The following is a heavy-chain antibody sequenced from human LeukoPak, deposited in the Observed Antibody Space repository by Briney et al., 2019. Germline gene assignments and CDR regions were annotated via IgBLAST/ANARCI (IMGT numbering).Heavy chain of an antibody. D-gene: IGHD3-10*01. V-gene: IGHV3-30*02. CDR3: ANLPIQGSGSYYTDY. Sequence: HPGGSLRLSCAASGFTFSSYGMHWVRQAPGKGLEWVAFIRYDGSDKYYADSVKGRFTISRDNSKNTLYLQMNSLRAEDTAAYYCANLPIQGSGSYYTDYWGQGTLVTVSS. CDR1: GFTFSSYG. CDR2: IRYDGSDK. J-gene: IGHJ4*02.